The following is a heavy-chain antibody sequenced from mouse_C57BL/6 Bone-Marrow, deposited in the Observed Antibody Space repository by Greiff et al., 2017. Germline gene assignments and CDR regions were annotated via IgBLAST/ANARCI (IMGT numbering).Heavy chain of an antibody. J-gene: IGHJ2*01. D-gene: IGHD3-3*01. CDR1: GYTFTDHT. Sequence: VQVVESDAELVKPGASVKISCKVSGYTFTDHTIHWMKQRPEQGLDWIGYIYPRDGSTKYNEKFKGKATLTADKSSSTAYMQLNSLTSEDSAVYVCARRGDLYLDDWGQGTTRTVSS. CDR2: IYPRDGST. CDR3: ARRGDLYLDD. V-gene: IGHV1-78*01.